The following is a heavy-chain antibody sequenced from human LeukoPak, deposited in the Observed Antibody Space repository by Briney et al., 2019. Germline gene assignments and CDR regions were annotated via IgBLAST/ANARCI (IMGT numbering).Heavy chain of an antibody. Sequence: GGSLRLSCAASGFTFSSYAMHWVRQAPGKGLEWVAVISYDGSNKYYADSVKGRFTISRDNSKNTLYLQMNSLRAEDTAVYYCARDRIVYIAAAVYHGSFDYWGQGTLVTASS. CDR2: ISYDGSNK. CDR1: GFTFSSYA. D-gene: IGHD6-13*01. V-gene: IGHV3-30*04. CDR3: ARDRIVYIAAAVYHGSFDY. J-gene: IGHJ4*02.